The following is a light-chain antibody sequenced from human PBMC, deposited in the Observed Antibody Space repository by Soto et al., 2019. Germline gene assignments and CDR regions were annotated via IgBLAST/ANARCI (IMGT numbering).Light chain of an antibody. CDR1: QDITAD. CDR2: AAS. J-gene: IGKJ4*01. CDR3: QQLNAFPFT. V-gene: IGKV1-9*01. Sequence: DIQLTQSPPFLSASVGDRVTITCRASQDITADLAWDQQKPGKAPTLLIQAASALHTGVPSRFSGTGSDTEVDLTISALQPEEFATYVCQQLNAFPFTFGGGTKVEIK.